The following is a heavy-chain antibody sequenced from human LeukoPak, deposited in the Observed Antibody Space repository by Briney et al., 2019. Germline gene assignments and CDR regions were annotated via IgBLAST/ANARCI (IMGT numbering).Heavy chain of an antibody. CDR2: INGDGRIT. D-gene: IGHD5-18*01. CDR3: ARVHVGTDMVDLDY. J-gene: IGHJ4*02. V-gene: IGHV3-74*01. Sequence: GGSLRLSCAASGFTLSSYWMHWVRRAPGKGRLWVSRINGDGRITTYADSVKGRFPISRDTARNTLYLQMNSLRAEDTAVYYCARVHVGTDMVDLDYWGQGTLVTVSS. CDR1: GFTLSSYW.